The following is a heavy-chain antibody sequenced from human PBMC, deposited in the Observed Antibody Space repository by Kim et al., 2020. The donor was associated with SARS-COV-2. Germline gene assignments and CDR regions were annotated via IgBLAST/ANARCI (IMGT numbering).Heavy chain of an antibody. CDR1: GFTFDDYG. Sequence: GGSLRLSCAASGFTFDDYGMSWVRQAPGKGLEWVSGINWNGGSTGYADSVKGRFTISRDNAKNSLYLQMNSLRAEDTALYYCARGIAAAGTPYNWFDPWGQGTLVTVSS. CDR3: ARGIAAAGTPYNWFDP. CDR2: INWNGGST. J-gene: IGHJ5*02. D-gene: IGHD6-13*01. V-gene: IGHV3-20*04.